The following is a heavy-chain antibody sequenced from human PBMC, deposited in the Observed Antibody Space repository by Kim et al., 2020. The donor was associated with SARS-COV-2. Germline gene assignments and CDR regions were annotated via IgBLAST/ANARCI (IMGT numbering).Heavy chain of an antibody. CDR1: GFTFSNYG. D-gene: IGHD3-16*01. CDR2: ISYDGSNK. V-gene: IGHV3-30*03. CDR3: ATGGELWLLTDY. Sequence: GGSLRLSCAASGFTFSNYGMHWVRQAPGKGLEWVAVISYDGSNKYYADSVKGRFTISRDNSKNTLYLQMNSLRVEDTAVYYCATGGELWLLTDYWGQGTLVTVSS. J-gene: IGHJ4*02.